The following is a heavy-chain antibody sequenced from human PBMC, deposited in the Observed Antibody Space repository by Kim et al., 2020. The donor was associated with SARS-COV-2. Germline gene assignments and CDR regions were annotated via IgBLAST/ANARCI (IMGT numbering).Heavy chain of an antibody. CDR1: GFTFSSYA. V-gene: IGHV3-23*01. Sequence: GGSLRLSCAASGFTFSSYAMSWVRQAPGKGLEWVSAISGSGGSTYYADSVKGRFTISRDNSKNTLYLQMNSLRAEDTAVYYCAKDREGDQRGYYYDSSGYYPFNDWGQRTLVTVSS. CDR2: ISGSGGST. D-gene: IGHD3-22*01. J-gene: IGHJ4*02. CDR3: AKDREGDQRGYYYDSSGYYPFND.